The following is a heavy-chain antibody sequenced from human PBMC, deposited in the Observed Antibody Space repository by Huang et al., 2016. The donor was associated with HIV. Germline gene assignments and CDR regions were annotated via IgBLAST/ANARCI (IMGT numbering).Heavy chain of an antibody. CDR2: IRSDGRNE. D-gene: IGHD5-12*01. J-gene: IGHJ6*03. CDR3: ARAVDGFNSKGFYMDV. Sequence: QVQLVESGGGVVQPGGSARLSWGASGVIFDNVGMHGGRQAPGKGLEWVAFIRSDGRNEYNGECVKGLFSISRDNFENMVYLQMNSLGDGDTAIYYCARAVDGFNSKGFYMDVWGKGTAVIVSS. CDR1: GVIFDNVG. V-gene: IGHV3-30*02.